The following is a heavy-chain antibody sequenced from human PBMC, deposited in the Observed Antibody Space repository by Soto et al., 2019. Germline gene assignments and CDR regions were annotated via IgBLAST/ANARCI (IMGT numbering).Heavy chain of an antibody. CDR1: GGTFSSYA. D-gene: IGHD3-22*01. Sequence: SVKVSCKASGGTFSSYAISWVRQAPGQGLEWMGGIIPIFGTANYAQKFQGRVTITADESTSTAYMELSSLRSEDTAVYYCARGVGYDSSGYYPAWFDPWGQGTLVTVSS. V-gene: IGHV1-69*13. J-gene: IGHJ5*02. CDR2: IIPIFGTA. CDR3: ARGVGYDSSGYYPAWFDP.